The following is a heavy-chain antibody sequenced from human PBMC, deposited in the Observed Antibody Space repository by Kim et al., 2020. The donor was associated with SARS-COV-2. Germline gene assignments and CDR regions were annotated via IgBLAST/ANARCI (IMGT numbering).Heavy chain of an antibody. CDR3: ARSQEDWLFPFDT. Sequence: SETLSLTCTVSGGSISSSSYYWGWIRQPPGKGLEWIGSIYYSGSTYYNPSLKSRVTISVDTSKNQFSLKLSSVTAADTAVYYCARSQEDWLFPFDTWGEGTLVTVSP. D-gene: IGHD3-9*01. J-gene: IGHJ5*02. V-gene: IGHV4-39*01. CDR1: GGSISSSSYY. CDR2: IYYSGST.